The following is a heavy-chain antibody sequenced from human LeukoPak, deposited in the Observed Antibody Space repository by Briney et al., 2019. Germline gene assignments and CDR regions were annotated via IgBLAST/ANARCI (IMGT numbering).Heavy chain of an antibody. J-gene: IGHJ5*02. V-gene: IGHV3-66*01. CDR1: GFTVSSNY. Sequence: GGSLRLSCAASGFTVSSNYMSWVRQAPWKGVEWDSVIYSGGSTYYADSVKGRFTISRDNSKNTLYLQMNSLRAEDTAVYYCARDRIAVAGNWFDPWGQGTLVTVPS. D-gene: IGHD6-19*01. CDR2: IYSGGST. CDR3: ARDRIAVAGNWFDP.